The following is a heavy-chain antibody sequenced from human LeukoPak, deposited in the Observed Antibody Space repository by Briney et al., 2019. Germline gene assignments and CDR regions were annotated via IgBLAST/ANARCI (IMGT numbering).Heavy chain of an antibody. CDR1: GFTFSSYA. CDR3: AKETGSGRYYYDSSGGNIDY. D-gene: IGHD3-22*01. J-gene: IGHJ4*02. V-gene: IGHV3-23*01. CDR2: ISGSGGST. Sequence: GGSLRLSCAASGFTFSSYAMSWVRQAPGKGLEWVSAISGSGGSTYYADSVKGRFTISRDNSKNTLYLQMNSLRAEDTAVYYCAKETGSGRYYYDSSGGNIDYWGQGTLVTVSS.